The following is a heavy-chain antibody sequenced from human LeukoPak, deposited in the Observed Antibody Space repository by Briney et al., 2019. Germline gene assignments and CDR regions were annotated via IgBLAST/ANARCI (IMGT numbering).Heavy chain of an antibody. CDR2: IKPDGSEI. CDR3: ARYVGMDV. J-gene: IGHJ6*02. Sequence: GGALRLSCAASGFTSSNYWMSWVRQAPGKGLEWVAYIKPDGSEIYYVDSVKGRFTISRDNAKNSLYLQMNSLRAEDTAVYYCARYVGMDVWGPGTTVTVSS. D-gene: IGHD3-16*01. CDR1: GFTSSNYW. V-gene: IGHV3-7*04.